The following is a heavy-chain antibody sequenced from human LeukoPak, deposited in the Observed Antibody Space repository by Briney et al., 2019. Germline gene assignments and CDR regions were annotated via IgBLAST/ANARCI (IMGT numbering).Heavy chain of an antibody. CDR3: AKVGPDVDTAMVFDY. CDR2: ISGSGGST. Sequence: ISGSGGSTYYADPVKRRFTISRDNSKNTLYLQMNSLRAEDTAVYYCAKVGPDVDTAMVFDYWGQGTLVTVSS. D-gene: IGHD5-18*01. V-gene: IGHV3-23*01. J-gene: IGHJ4*02.